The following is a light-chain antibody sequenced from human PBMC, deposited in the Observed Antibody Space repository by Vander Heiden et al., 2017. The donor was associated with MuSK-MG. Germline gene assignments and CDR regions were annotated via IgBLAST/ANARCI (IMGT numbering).Light chain of an antibody. CDR2: QDR. V-gene: IGLV3-1*01. CDR1: NLGNKY. J-gene: IGLJ3*02. Sequence: SYELTQPPSVSVSPGQTATITCSGDNLGNKYICWYQQKPGQSPALVMFQDRRRPSGIPERFSGSNSGNTATLTISGTQAMDEADYYCQAWDSGSAVMFGGGTKLTVL. CDR3: QAWDSGSAVM.